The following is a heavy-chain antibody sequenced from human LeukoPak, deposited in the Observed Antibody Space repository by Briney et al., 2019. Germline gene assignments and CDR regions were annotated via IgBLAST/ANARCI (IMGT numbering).Heavy chain of an antibody. CDR1: GFTFSSYG. V-gene: IGHV3-30*02. J-gene: IGHJ3*02. CDR2: IRYDGSNK. CDR3: AKVGYCSGGSCTSGAFDI. Sequence: GGSLRLSCAASGFTFSSYGMHWVRQAPGKGLEWVAFIRYDGSNKYYADSVKGRFTISRDNSKNTLYLQMNSLRAEDTAVYYCAKVGYCSGGSCTSGAFDIWGQGTMVTVSS. D-gene: IGHD2-15*01.